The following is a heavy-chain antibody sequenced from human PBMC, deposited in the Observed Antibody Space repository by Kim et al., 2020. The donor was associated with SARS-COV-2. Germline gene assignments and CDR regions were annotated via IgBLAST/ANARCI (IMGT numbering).Heavy chain of an antibody. CDR1: GFTFSSYA. Sequence: GGSLRLSCAASGFTFSSYAMSWVRQAPGKGLEWVASIVGNGSNTYYADSVKGRFTISRDNSKNTLYLQMNSLRAEDTAVYYCAKHLLQLVVGREFDSWG. D-gene: IGHD2-15*01. J-gene: IGHJ5*01. CDR2: IVGNGSNT. CDR3: AKHLLQLVVGREFDS. V-gene: IGHV3-23*01.